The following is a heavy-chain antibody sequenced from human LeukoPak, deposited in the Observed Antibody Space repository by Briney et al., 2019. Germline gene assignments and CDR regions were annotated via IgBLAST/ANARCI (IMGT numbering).Heavy chain of an antibody. CDR1: GGSISSSSYH. Sequence: SETLSLTCTVSGGSISSSSYHWGWIRQPPGKGLEWIGSIYYSGSTYYNPSLKSRVTISVDTSKNQFSLKLSSVTAADTAVYYCARQVYDFWSGGLLDYWGQGTLVTVSS. CDR2: IYYSGST. CDR3: ARQVYDFWSGGLLDY. D-gene: IGHD3-3*01. J-gene: IGHJ4*02. V-gene: IGHV4-39*01.